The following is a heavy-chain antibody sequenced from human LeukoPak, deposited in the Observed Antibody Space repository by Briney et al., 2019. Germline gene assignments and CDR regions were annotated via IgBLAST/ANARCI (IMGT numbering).Heavy chain of an antibody. CDR3: ARRYDSQLGPPDY. V-gene: IGHV3-21*01. CDR1: GFTFSSYS. D-gene: IGHD3-22*01. J-gene: IGHJ4*02. CDR2: ISSSSSYI. Sequence: QSGGSLRLSCAASGFTFSSYSMNWVRQAPGKGLEWVSSISSSSSYIYYADSVKGRFTISRDNAKNSLYLQMNSLRAEDTAVYYCARRYDSQLGPPDYWGQGTLVTVSS.